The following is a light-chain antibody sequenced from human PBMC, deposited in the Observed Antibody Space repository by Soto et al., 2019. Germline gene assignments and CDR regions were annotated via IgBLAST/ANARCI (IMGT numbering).Light chain of an antibody. Sequence: EMGVTKSPATLSVSTGERATLSCRASQNVSSKLAWYQQKPGQAPRLLIYGASNRATGIPDRFSGSGSGTDFTLTISRLEPEDFAVYYCQQYGSSGTFSQGTKVDIK. J-gene: IGKJ1*01. CDR3: QQYGSSGT. CDR2: GAS. V-gene: IGKV3-20*01. CDR1: QNVSSK.